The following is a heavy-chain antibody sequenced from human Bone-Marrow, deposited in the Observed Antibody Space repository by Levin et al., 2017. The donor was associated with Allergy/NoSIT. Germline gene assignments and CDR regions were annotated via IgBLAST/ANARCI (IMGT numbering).Heavy chain of an antibody. CDR3: ARGRSGYYPNDAFDI. J-gene: IGHJ3*02. D-gene: IGHD5-12*01. CDR2: LGPSGMT. V-gene: IGHV4-34*01. Sequence: PSETLSLTCGVFGGPLSGYYWNWIRQAPGKGLEWLGELGPSGMTNDNPSLTSRLIISVDPSKNQFSLKLSSVTAADTALYFCARGRSGYYPNDAFDIWGQGAMVTVSS. CDR1: GGPLSGYY.